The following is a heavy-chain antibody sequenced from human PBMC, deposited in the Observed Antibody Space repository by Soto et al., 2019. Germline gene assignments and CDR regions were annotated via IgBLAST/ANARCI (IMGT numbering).Heavy chain of an antibody. CDR2: INYSGTT. J-gene: IGHJ6*02. V-gene: IGHV4-39*01. D-gene: IGHD2-15*01. Sequence: SETLSLTCTVSGGSISSGTYYWGWVRQPPGKGLEWIGTINYSGTTYYNPSLNSRVTISVDTSKNQSSLTLTSVTAAETAVYSCARFPGCSSGICSHGLDVWGQGTTVTVSS. CDR1: GGSISSGTYY. CDR3: ARFPGCSSGICSHGLDV.